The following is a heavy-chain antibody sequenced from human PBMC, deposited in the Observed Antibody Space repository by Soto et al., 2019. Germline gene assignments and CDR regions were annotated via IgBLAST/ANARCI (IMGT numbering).Heavy chain of an antibody. J-gene: IGHJ4*02. CDR3: ARGYSGSYPYFDY. V-gene: IGHV3-53*01. Sequence: GGSLRLSCAASGSTVSSNYMSWVRQAPGKGLEWVSVIYSGGSTYYADSVKVRFTISRDNSKNTLYLQMNSLRAEDTAVYYCARGYSGSYPYFDYWGQGTLVTVSS. CDR1: GSTVSSNY. CDR2: IYSGGST. D-gene: IGHD1-26*01.